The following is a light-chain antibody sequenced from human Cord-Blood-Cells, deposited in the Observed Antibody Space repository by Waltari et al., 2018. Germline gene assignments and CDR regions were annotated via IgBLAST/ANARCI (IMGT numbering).Light chain of an antibody. CDR3: QVWDSSSDHNVV. V-gene: IGLV3-21*04. CDR2: YDS. J-gene: IGLJ2*01. CDR1: NIGSKS. Sequence: SYVLTQPPSVSVAPGKTARITCGGNNIGSKSVHWYQQKPGQAPVLVIYYDSDRPSGIPERFSGSNSGNTATLTISRVEAGDEADYYCQVWDSSSDHNVVFDGGTKLTVL.